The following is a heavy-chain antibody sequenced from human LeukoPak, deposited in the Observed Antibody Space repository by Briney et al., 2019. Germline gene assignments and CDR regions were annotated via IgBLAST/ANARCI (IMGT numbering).Heavy chain of an antibody. Sequence: GGSLRLSCAASGFTFSSYAMSWVRQAPGKGLEWVSAISGSGGSTYYADSVKGRSTISRDNSKNTLYLQMNSLRAEDTAVYYCAKVINSGFYYYFDYWGQGTLVTVSS. V-gene: IGHV3-23*01. CDR3: AKVINSGFYYYFDY. J-gene: IGHJ4*02. CDR1: GFTFSSYA. D-gene: IGHD3-22*01. CDR2: ISGSGGST.